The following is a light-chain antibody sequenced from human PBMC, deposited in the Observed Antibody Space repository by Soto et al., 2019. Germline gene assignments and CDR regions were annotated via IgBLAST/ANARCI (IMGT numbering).Light chain of an antibody. CDR2: DVS. Sequence: QSALAQPASVSGSPGQSITISCAGTSSDIGAYNYVSWYQQHPDKAPNLIIFDVSSRPSGVSVRFSGSKSGNTASLTISGLRAEDEADYYCSSFADTTAPVVFGGGTKVTVL. CDR1: SSDIGAYNY. V-gene: IGLV2-14*03. CDR3: SSFADTTAPVV. J-gene: IGLJ2*01.